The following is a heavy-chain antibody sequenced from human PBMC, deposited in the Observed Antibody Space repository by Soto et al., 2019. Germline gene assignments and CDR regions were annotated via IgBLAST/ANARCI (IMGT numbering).Heavy chain of an antibody. V-gene: IGHV4-4*07. CDR3: ARADYEILTGSYAMDV. CDR1: DDFISSYY. D-gene: IGHD3-9*01. CDR2: VSTSGAT. Sequence: QVQLQESGPRLVKPSETLSLTCTVSDDFISSYYWNWIRHPAGKGLEWIVRVSTSGATNYNPSLERRVTMSVDTSKKQFSLKLTSVTAADTAVYCCARADYEILTGSYAMDVWGQGTTVTVSS. J-gene: IGHJ6*02.